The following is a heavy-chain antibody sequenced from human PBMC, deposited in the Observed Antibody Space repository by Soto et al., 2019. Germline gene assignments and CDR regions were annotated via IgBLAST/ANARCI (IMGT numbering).Heavy chain of an antibody. J-gene: IGHJ6*02. CDR2: INHSGST. CDR3: AREGDVLRYFDWLFAPPYYYGMDV. CDR1: GGSFSGYY. Sequence: XDTLSVTCAFYGGSFSGYYLSLILQPPGKGLEWIGEINHSGSTNYNPSLKSRVTISVDTSKNQFSLKLSSVTAADTAVYYCAREGDVLRYFDWLFAPPYYYGMDVWGQGTTVTVSS. D-gene: IGHD3-9*01. V-gene: IGHV4-34*01.